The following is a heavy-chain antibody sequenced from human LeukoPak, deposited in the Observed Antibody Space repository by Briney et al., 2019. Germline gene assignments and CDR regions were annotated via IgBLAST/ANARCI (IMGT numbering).Heavy chain of an antibody. CDR3: AREHGGTGTYDY. J-gene: IGHJ4*02. Sequence: ASVKVSCKASGYTFTSYDINWVRQATGQGLEWMGWMNPNSGSTGYAQKFQGRVTITRNTSISTAYMELSSLRSEDTAVYYCAREHGGTGTYDYWGQGTLVTVSS. V-gene: IGHV1-8*03. D-gene: IGHD1-7*01. CDR1: GYTFTSYD. CDR2: MNPNSGST.